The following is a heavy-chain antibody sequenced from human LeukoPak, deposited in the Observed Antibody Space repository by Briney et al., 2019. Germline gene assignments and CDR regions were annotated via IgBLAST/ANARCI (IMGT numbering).Heavy chain of an antibody. CDR3: ARLYYGSGSLHYYYYYMDV. Sequence: PGGSLRLSCAASGFTVRSNYMSWVRQAPGKGLEWVSVIYTGGRTHYADSVKGRFTISRDNSKNTLYLQMNSLRAEDAAVYYCARLYYGSGSLHYYYYYMDVWGKGTTVTISS. D-gene: IGHD3-10*01. CDR2: IYTGGRT. J-gene: IGHJ6*03. V-gene: IGHV3-53*01. CDR1: GFTVRSNY.